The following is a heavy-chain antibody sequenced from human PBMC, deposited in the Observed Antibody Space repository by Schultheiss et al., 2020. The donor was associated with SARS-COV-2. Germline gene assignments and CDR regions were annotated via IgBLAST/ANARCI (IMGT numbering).Heavy chain of an antibody. CDR3: AKDPEGYGDHYYYYYGMDV. CDR1: GFTFSSYA. J-gene: IGHJ6*02. V-gene: IGHV3-23*01. Sequence: GESLKISCAASGFTFSSYAMSWVRQAPGKGLEWVSAISGSGGSTYYADSVKGRFTISRDNSKNTLYLQMNSLRAEDTAVYYCAKDPEGYGDHYYYYYGMDVWGQGTTVTVSS. CDR2: ISGSGGST. D-gene: IGHD4-17*01.